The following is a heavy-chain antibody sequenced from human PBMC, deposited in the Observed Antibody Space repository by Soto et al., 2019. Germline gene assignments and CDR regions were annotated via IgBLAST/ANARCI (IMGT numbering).Heavy chain of an antibody. D-gene: IGHD2-15*01. CDR1: GFSLSTSGVG. CDR3: AHRPSYCSGYSCYSGFDY. Sequence: QITLKESGPTLVKPTQTLTLTCTFSGFSLSTSGVGVGWIRQPPGKALEWLALIYWDDDKRYSPSLKSRLTINKDTSKNQVVLTMTNMDPVDTATYYCAHRPSYCSGYSCYSGFDYWGQGTLVTVSS. J-gene: IGHJ4*02. CDR2: IYWDDDK. V-gene: IGHV2-5*02.